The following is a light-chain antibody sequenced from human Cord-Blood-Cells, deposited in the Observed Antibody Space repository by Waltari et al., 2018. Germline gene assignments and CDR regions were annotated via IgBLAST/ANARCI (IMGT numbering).Light chain of an antibody. CDR1: QSISSY. CDR3: QQSYSTPYT. J-gene: IGKJ2*01. Sequence: DIQMTQPPSSLPASVVDRVTITCRASQSISSYLNWYQQKPGKAPKLLIYAASSLQSGVPSRFSGSGSGTDFTLTISSLQPEDFATYYCQQSYSTPYTFGQGTKLEIK. V-gene: IGKV1-39*01. CDR2: AAS.